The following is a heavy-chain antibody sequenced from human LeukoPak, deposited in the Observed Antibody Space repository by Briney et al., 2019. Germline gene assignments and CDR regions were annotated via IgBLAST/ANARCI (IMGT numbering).Heavy chain of an antibody. Sequence: SETLSLTCTVSGGSISSGSYYWGWIRQPPGKGLEWIGSIYYSGSTYYNPSLKSRVTISVDTSKNQFSLKLSSVTAADTAVYYCARHPYQLLWLSWLDTWGQGTLVTVSS. V-gene: IGHV4-39*01. J-gene: IGHJ5*02. CDR2: IYYSGST. CDR3: ARHPYQLLWLSWLDT. D-gene: IGHD2-2*01. CDR1: GGSISSGSYY.